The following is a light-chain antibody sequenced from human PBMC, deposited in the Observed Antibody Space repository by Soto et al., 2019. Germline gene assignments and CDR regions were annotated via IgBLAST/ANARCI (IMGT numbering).Light chain of an antibody. CDR2: EHI. CDR1: SSNIGKNF. V-gene: IGLV1-51*02. CDR3: GSWDSSLSAVV. Sequence: QSALTQPPSLSVAPGQKVTISYTGSSSNIGKNFVSWYQQLPGAAPKLLIYEHIKRPSGIPDRFSGSKSGTSATLGITGLQTGDEADYYCGSWDSSLSAVVFGTGTKVTVL. J-gene: IGLJ1*01.